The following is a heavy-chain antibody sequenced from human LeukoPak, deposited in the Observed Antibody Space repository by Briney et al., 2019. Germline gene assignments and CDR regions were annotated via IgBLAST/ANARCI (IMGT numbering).Heavy chain of an antibody. Sequence: PGGSLRLSCAASGFTFSSYAMRWVRQAPRKGLEWVSGISGSGGRTYYADSVKGRFTISRDNAKNTLYLQMNSLRAEDTAVYYCARGVTMATITPLLCWGQGTLVTVSS. J-gene: IGHJ4*02. CDR3: ARGVTMATITPLLC. CDR2: ISGSGGRT. CDR1: GFTFSSYA. D-gene: IGHD5-24*01. V-gene: IGHV3-23*01.